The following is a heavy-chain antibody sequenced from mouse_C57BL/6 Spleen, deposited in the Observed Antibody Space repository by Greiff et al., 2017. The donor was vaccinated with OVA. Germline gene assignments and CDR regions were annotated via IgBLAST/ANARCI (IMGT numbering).Heavy chain of an antibody. CDR2: ISDGGSYT. Sequence: EVQVVESGGGLVKPGGSLKLSCAASGFTFSSYAMSWVRQTPEKRLEWVATISDGGSYTYYPDNVKGRSTISRDNAKNNLYLQMSHLKSEDTAMYYCARDALRRDYFDYWGQGTTLTVSS. CDR3: ARDALRRDYFDY. V-gene: IGHV5-4*01. J-gene: IGHJ2*01. CDR1: GFTFSSYA. D-gene: IGHD2-12*01.